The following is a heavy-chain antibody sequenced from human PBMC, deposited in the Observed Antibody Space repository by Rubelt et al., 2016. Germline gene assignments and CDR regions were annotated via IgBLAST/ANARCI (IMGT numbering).Heavy chain of an antibody. CDR1: GGTFSSYA. D-gene: IGHD2-21*01. CDR3: AREVMAISDY. V-gene: IGHV1-69*04. Sequence: QVQLVQSGAEVKKPGSSVKVSCKASGGTFSSYAISWVRQAPGQGLEWMGIINPSGGSTSYAQKFQGRVTMTTDTSTSTAYMELRSLRSDDTAVYYCAREVMAISDYWGQGTLVTVSS. CDR2: INPSGGST. J-gene: IGHJ4*02.